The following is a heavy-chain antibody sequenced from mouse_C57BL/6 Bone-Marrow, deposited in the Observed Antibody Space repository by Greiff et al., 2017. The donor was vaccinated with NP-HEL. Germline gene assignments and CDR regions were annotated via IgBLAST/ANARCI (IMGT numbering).Heavy chain of an antibody. CDR3: TRRIYYGSSEGFAY. Sequence: EVQVEESGGGLVQPGGSMKLSCAASGFTFSDAWMDWVRQSPEKGLEWVAEISNKANNHATYYAESVKGRFTISRDDSKSSVYLQMNSLRAEDTGIYSCTRRIYYGSSEGFAYWGQGTLVTVSA. D-gene: IGHD1-1*01. CDR2: ISNKANNHAT. V-gene: IGHV6-6*01. CDR1: GFTFSDAW. J-gene: IGHJ3*01.